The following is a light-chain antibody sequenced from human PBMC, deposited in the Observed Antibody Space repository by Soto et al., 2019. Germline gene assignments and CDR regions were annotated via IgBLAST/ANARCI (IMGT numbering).Light chain of an antibody. V-gene: IGLV2-8*01. CDR1: SSDIGGYNS. J-gene: IGLJ1*01. CDR2: DVT. CDR3: CSYAASKTFV. Sequence: QSVLTQSPSASGSPGQSVTISCTGTSSDIGGYNSVSWYQQHPGKAPKVIIYDVTKRPSGVPDRFSGSKSGNTASLTVSALQAEDEADYYCCSYAASKTFVFGTGTKVTVL.